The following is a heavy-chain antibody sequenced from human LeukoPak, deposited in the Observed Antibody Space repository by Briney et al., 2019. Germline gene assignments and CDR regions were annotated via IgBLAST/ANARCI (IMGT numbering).Heavy chain of an antibody. D-gene: IGHD3-22*01. CDR2: INSDGSST. Sequence: GGSLRLSCAASGFTFSSYAMSWVRQAPGKGLEWVSRINSDGSSTSYADSVKGRFTISRDNAKNTLYLQMNSLRAEDTAVYYCARKNYYDSSGYYYSSYWYFDLWGRGTLVTVSS. CDR3: ARKNYYDSSGYYYSSYWYFDL. V-gene: IGHV3-74*01. CDR1: GFTFSSYA. J-gene: IGHJ2*01.